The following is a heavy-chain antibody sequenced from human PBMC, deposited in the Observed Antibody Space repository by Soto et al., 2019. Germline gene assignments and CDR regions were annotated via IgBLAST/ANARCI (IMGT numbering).Heavy chain of an antibody. J-gene: IGHJ5*01. D-gene: IGHD3-16*01. CDR3: VRDCDYVWGLYRPRRFDP. CDR2: INCNNGGT. Sequence: QVQLVQSGAEVKEPGASVNVSCKASGYTFTGHYIHWVRQAPGQGLEWMGWINCNNGGTNYEERFQDRVTMSRATSISTAYMELSRLKSDDTAVYFCVRDCDYVWGLYRPRRFDPWGQGTLVTVSS. V-gene: IGHV1-2*02. CDR1: GYTFTGHY.